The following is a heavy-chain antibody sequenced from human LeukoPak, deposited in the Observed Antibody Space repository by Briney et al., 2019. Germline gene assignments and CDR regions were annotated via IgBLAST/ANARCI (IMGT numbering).Heavy chain of an antibody. D-gene: IGHD3-10*01. CDR1: GGSISSYY. V-gene: IGHV4-59*01. CDR2: IYYSGST. Sequence: SETLSLTCTVSGGSISSYYWSWIRQPPGKGLEWIGYIYYSGSTNYNPSLKSRVTISVDTSKNQFSLKLSSVTAADTAVYYCARDGMVEAFDYWGQGTLVTVSS. CDR3: ARDGMVEAFDY. J-gene: IGHJ4*02.